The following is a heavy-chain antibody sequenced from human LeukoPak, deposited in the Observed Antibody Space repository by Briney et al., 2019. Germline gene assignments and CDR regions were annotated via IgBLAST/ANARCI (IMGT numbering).Heavy chain of an antibody. V-gene: IGHV4-34*01. D-gene: IGHD4-17*01. Sequence: SETLSLTCAVYGGSFSGYYWSWLRQPPGKGLEWIGEINHSGSTNYNPSLKSRVTISVDTSKNQFSLKLSSVTAADTAVYYCARGPDYGDYYYYGMDVWGQGTTVTVSS. J-gene: IGHJ6*02. CDR1: GGSFSGYY. CDR3: ARGPDYGDYYYYGMDV. CDR2: INHSGST.